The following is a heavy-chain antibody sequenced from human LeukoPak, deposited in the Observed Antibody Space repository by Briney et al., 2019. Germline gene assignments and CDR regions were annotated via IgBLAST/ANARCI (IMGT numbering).Heavy chain of an antibody. CDR2: VSAGHHA. CDR1: GFTLGGHD. Sequence: GGCLRLSCTASGFTLGGHDMHWVRQTTGDGLEWVAAVSAGHHAFYAGSVKGRFTVSREDAKNSLYLQMNSLRAGDTAVYYCVGEARGYHYTYFDYWGQGSLVTVSS. V-gene: IGHV3-13*01. D-gene: IGHD5-18*01. J-gene: IGHJ4*02. CDR3: VGEARGYHYTYFDY.